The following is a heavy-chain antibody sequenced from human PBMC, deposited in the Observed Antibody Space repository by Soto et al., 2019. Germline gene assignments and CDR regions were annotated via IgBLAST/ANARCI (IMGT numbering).Heavy chain of an antibody. CDR1: GGSTSSSNW. V-gene: IGHV4-4*02. CDR3: ARVQYYYGLGSYRGYYNVMDV. D-gene: IGHD3-10*01. CDR2: IYHSGST. Sequence: SYTLSITCAASGGSTSSSNWWRWLRQPPGKGLEWIGEIYHSGSTNYNPSLKSRVTISVDKSKNQFSLKLSSVTAADTTVYYCARVQYYYGLGSYRGYYNVMDVWGQGRTVT. J-gene: IGHJ6*02.